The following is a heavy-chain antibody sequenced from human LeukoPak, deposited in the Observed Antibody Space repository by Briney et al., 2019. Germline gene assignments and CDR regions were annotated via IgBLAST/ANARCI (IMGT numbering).Heavy chain of an antibody. CDR1: GASITSGYY. CDR2: IYYSGST. CDR3: ARAVTSHYFDH. D-gene: IGHD2-21*02. J-gene: IGHJ4*02. V-gene: IGHV4-31*03. Sequence: SETLSLTCTLSGASITSGYYWSWIRQHPGEGLEWVGYIYYSGSTYYSPSLQSRTTISLDTSKKQLSLRLSSVTAADTAVYYCARAVTSHYFDHWGQGALVTVSS.